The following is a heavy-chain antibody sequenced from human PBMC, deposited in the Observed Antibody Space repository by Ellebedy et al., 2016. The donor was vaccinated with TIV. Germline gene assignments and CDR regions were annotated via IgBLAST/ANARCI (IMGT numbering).Heavy chain of an antibody. CDR1: RGSIRSYY. D-gene: IGHD3-22*01. CDR3: ARRHPGKYYDVFDY. J-gene: IGHJ4*02. Sequence: MPSETLSLTCTVSRGSIRSYYWSWIRQPPGKGLEWIGYIYHSGSTNYNPSLKSRVTISVDPSKNEFSLKLSSVTAADTAVYYCARRHPGKYYDVFDYWGQGTLVTVSS. V-gene: IGHV4-59*01. CDR2: IYHSGST.